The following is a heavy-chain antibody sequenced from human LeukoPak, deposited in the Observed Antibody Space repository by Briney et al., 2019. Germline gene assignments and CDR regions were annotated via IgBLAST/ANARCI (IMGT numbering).Heavy chain of an antibody. D-gene: IGHD2-15*01. CDR1: GFTFITYA. CDR3: AKGSGQGDYGDY. CDR2: ISSNGGST. J-gene: IGHJ4*02. V-gene: IGHV3-64D*06. Sequence: SGGSLRLSCSASGFTFITYAMHWVRQAPGKGLEYVSAISSNGGSTYYADFVKGRFTISRDNSKKTLYLQMSSLRAEDTAIYYCAKGSGQGDYGDYWGQGTLVTVSS.